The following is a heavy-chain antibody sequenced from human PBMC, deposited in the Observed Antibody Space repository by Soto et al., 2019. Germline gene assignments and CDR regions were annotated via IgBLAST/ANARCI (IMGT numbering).Heavy chain of an antibody. CDR3: ARVIGGYNPDY. D-gene: IGHD5-12*01. CDR2: IYYSGLT. V-gene: IGHV4-31*03. J-gene: IGHJ4*02. Sequence: QVQLQESGPGLVKPSQTLSLTCTVSGGSISSGGYSWSWIRKHPGKGLEWIGYIYYSGLTNYNPSLKSRLTISVDTTKLRFSLRLSSVTAANTAVYYCARVIGGYNPDYWGQGTLVTVSS. CDR1: GGSISSGGYS.